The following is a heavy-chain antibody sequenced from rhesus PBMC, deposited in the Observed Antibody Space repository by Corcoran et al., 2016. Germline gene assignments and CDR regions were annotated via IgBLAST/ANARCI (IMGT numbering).Heavy chain of an antibody. CDR1: GFTFSDYY. V-gene: IGHV3S16*01. J-gene: IGHJ4*01. CDR2: ISSASSYI. D-gene: IGHD6-31*01. Sequence: EVQLVESGGGLVQPGGSLRLSCAASGFTFSDYYSSWVRQAPGKGLEWVSSISSASSYIYYADSVKGRFTISRDNAKNSLSLQMNSLKTEDTAVYYCTRDRSSGWYGLGPPDYWGQGVLVTVSS. CDR3: TRDRSSGWYGLGPPDY.